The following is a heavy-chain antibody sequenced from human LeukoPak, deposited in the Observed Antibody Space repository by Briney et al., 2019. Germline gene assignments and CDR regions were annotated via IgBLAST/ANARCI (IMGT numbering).Heavy chain of an antibody. D-gene: IGHD6-13*01. CDR3: ARDPGSWYPDY. J-gene: IGHJ4*02. Sequence: GGSLRLSCAASGFTFSDYYMSWIRQAPGKGLEWVSYISSSSSYTNYADSVKGRFTISRDNAKNSLYLQMNSLGAEDTAVYYCARDPGSWYPDYWDQGTLVTVSS. V-gene: IGHV3-11*06. CDR2: ISSSSSYT. CDR1: GFTFSDYY.